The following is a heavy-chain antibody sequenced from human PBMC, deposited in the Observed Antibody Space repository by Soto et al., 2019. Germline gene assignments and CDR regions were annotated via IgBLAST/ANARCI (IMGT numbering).Heavy chain of an antibody. D-gene: IGHD3-9*01. V-gene: IGHV1-18*01. J-gene: IGHJ6*02. CDR3: ARDLDVLRYFDWSPGPYYYGMDV. Sequence: GASVKVSCKASGYTFTSYGISWVRQAPGQGLEWMGWISAYNGNTNYAQKLQGRVTMTTDTSTSTAYMELRSLRSDDTAVYYCARDLDVLRYFDWSPGPYYYGMDVWGQGPTVTLSS. CDR2: ISAYNGNT. CDR1: GYTFTSYG.